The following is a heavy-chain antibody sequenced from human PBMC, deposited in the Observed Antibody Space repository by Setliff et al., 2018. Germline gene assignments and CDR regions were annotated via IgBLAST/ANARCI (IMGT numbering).Heavy chain of an antibody. Sequence: ASVKVSCKASGYILNSYGVSWVRQAPGQGLEWMGWISSYNNDVTNYLQRFQGRVTMTTDTSTSAAYMELRSLRSDDTAVYYCAGGGHIRYDYYYMDVWGKGTTVTVSS. D-gene: IGHD5-18*01. CDR1: GYILNSYG. J-gene: IGHJ6*03. CDR3: AGGGHIRYDYYYMDV. CDR2: ISSYNNDVT. V-gene: IGHV1-18*01.